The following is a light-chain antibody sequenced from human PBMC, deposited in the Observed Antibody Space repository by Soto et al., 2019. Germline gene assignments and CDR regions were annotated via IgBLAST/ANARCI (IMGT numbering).Light chain of an antibody. J-gene: IGKJ2*01. Sequence: EIVLTQSPGTLSLSPGERVTLSCRASQSVGSNYLAWYQQKPGQAPRLLIHGASIRAAGITDRFSGSGFGTDFTLNISRLEPEDVEVYYCQRYGSSPGFTFGQGTKLEIK. CDR3: QRYGSSPGFT. V-gene: IGKV3-20*01. CDR2: GAS. CDR1: QSVGSNY.